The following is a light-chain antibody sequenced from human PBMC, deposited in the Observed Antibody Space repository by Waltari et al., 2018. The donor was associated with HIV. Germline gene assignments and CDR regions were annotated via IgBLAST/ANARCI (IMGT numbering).Light chain of an antibody. CDR2: LGS. Sequence: DIVMTQSPFSLPVTPGEPASISCRSSQSLLHNNGYNYLDWYLQKPGQSPQLLIYLGSNRASGVPDRFSGSGSGTDFTLKISRVEAEDVGVYYCMQALQTPTFGGGTKVEIK. J-gene: IGKJ4*01. CDR3: MQALQTPT. CDR1: QSLLHNNGYNY. V-gene: IGKV2-28*01.